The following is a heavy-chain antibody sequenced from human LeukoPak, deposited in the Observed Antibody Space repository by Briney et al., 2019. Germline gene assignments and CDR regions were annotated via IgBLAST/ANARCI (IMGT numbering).Heavy chain of an antibody. V-gene: IGHV4-61*01. Sequence: PSETLSLTCTVSGGSISSGSYYWSWIRQPPGKGLEWIGYIYYSGSTNYNPSLKSRVTISVDTSKNQFSLKLSSVTAADTAVYYCARASFPLVFDYWGQGTLVTVSS. CDR1: GGSISSGSYY. D-gene: IGHD1-26*01. CDR3: ARASFPLVFDY. CDR2: IYYSGST. J-gene: IGHJ4*02.